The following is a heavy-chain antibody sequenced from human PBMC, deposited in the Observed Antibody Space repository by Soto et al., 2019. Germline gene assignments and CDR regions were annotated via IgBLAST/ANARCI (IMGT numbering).Heavy chain of an antibody. V-gene: IGHV3-21*01. J-gene: IGHJ6*03. CDR2: ISSSSSYI. Sequence: PGGSLRLSCAASGFTFSSYSMNWVRQAPGKGLEWASSISSSSSYIYYADSVKGRFTISRDNAKNSLYLQMNSLRAEDTAVYYCASTYSNYFSYYYYMDVWGKGTTVTVSS. CDR1: GFTFSSYS. D-gene: IGHD4-4*01. CDR3: ASTYSNYFSYYYYMDV.